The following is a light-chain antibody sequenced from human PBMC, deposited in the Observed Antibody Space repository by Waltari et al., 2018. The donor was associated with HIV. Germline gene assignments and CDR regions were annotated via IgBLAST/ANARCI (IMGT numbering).Light chain of an antibody. CDR1: SSNIGAGYD. CDR3: QSYDSNLSGV. V-gene: IGLV1-40*01. J-gene: IGLJ2*01. CDR2: GNS. Sequence: SVLTQPPSVSGAPGQRVTIPCTGSSSNIGAGYDVHWYQQFPGTAPKLLIYGNSNRPSGVPDRFSGSKSGTSASLAITGLQAEDEADYYCQSYDSNLSGVFGGGTKLTVL.